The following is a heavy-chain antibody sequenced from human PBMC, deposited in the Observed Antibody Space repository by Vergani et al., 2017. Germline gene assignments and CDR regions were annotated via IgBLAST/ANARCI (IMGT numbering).Heavy chain of an antibody. CDR2: INHSGST. J-gene: IGHJ4*02. Sequence: QVQLQQWGAGLLKPSETLSLTCAVYGGSFSGYYWSWIRQPPGKGLEWVGEINHSGSTNYNPALKSRVTISVDTSKNQFSLKLSSVTAADTAGYYCARRPYLPMVRGVITKDYFDYWGQGTLVTVSS. V-gene: IGHV4-34*01. D-gene: IGHD3-10*01. CDR1: GGSFSGYY. CDR3: ARRPYLPMVRGVITKDYFDY.